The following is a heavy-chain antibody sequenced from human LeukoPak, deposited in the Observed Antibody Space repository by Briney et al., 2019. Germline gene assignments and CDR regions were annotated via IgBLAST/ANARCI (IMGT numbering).Heavy chain of an antibody. CDR2: IYAGGST. CDR1: GFTVSRNY. CDR3: ARAERAFFDY. Sequence: PGGSLRLSCAASGFTVSRNYMTWVRQAPGKGLEWVSVIYAGGSTYYADSVKGRFTISRHNSQNTLHLQMNSLRAEDTAVYYCARAERAFFDYWGQGTLVTVSS. V-gene: IGHV3-53*04. J-gene: IGHJ4*02. D-gene: IGHD3-16*01.